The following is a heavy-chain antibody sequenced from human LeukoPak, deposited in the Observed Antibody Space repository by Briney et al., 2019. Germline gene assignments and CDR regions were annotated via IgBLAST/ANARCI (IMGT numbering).Heavy chain of an antibody. Sequence: SVKVSCKASGGTFSSYAISWVRQAPGQGLEWMGGIIPIFGTANYAQKFQGRVTVTTDESTSTAYMELSSLRSEDTAVYYCARVGMVTRWFDPWGQGTLVTVSS. D-gene: IGHD5-18*01. V-gene: IGHV1-69*05. CDR1: GGTFSSYA. CDR2: IIPIFGTA. J-gene: IGHJ5*02. CDR3: ARVGMVTRWFDP.